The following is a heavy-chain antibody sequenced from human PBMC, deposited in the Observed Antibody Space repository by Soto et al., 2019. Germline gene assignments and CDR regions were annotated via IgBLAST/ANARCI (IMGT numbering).Heavy chain of an antibody. CDR3: ATQILHLPAAPEEQQLGEDY. CDR1: GYTLTELS. Sequence: GASVKVSCKVSGYTLTELSMHWGRQAPGKGLEWMGGFDPEDGETIYAQRFQGRVTMTEDTSTDTAYMELSSLRSEDTAVYYCATQILHLPAAPEEQQLGEDYWG. V-gene: IGHV1-24*01. D-gene: IGHD6-13*01. CDR2: FDPEDGET. J-gene: IGHJ4*01.